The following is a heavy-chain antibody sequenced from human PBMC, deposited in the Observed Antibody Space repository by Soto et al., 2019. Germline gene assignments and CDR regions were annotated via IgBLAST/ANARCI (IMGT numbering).Heavy chain of an antibody. CDR3: VRGVDDEDGAAAPWFCFEQ. CDR1: GFTFRRNI. V-gene: IGHV3-21*01. J-gene: IGHJ4*02. D-gene: IGHD6-25*01. Sequence: PGRPVSLSGGASGFTFRRNIINWNRQALGKGLEWGASISRSGDSLHYADSVKRRFIISRVTLQNSLFLQMKNLRADDTAVYYCVRGVDDEDGAAAPWFCFEQGGQGT. CDR2: ISRSGDSL.